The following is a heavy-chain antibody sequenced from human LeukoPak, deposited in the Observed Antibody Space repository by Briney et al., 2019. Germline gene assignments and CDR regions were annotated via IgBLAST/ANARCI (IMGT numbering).Heavy chain of an antibody. CDR3: ARGTGSSWFDY. Sequence: ASVKVSCKASGYTFTVHYMYWVRQAPGQGLEWMGWINPNSGVTYYAQKFQGRVTMTRDTSISTAYMELSSLRSDDTAVYYCARGTGSSWFDYWGQGTLVTVSS. CDR2: INPNSGVT. V-gene: IGHV1-2*02. D-gene: IGHD6-13*01. J-gene: IGHJ5*01. CDR1: GYTFTVHY.